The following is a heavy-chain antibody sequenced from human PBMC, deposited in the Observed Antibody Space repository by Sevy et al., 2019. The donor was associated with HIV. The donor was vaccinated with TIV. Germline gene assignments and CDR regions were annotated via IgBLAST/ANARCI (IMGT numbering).Heavy chain of an antibody. Sequence: GGSLRLSCAASGFNFGSHAMRWVRQAPGKGLDWVAVISSDGNSQYSADSVKGRFTISRDNSKNTLYLQMDSLRVEDTAVYYCARDLISGSYSQSLDYWGQGTLVTVSS. CDR1: GFNFGSHA. D-gene: IGHD1-26*01. J-gene: IGHJ4*02. V-gene: IGHV3-30*04. CDR3: ARDLISGSYSQSLDY. CDR2: ISSDGNSQ.